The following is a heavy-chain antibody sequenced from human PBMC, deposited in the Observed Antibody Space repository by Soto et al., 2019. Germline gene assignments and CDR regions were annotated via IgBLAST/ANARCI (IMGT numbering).Heavy chain of an antibody. J-gene: IGHJ4*02. Sequence: SETLSLTCTVSGASISSGDYFWSWIRQSPGKGLQWIGYIYDSGSSYYNPSLKSRVTMSVDTSKNQFSLKLSSVTAADTAVYYCAREKGYISGPKNFDYWGQGTLVTAPQ. V-gene: IGHV4-30-4*01. CDR3: AREKGYISGPKNFDY. CDR2: IYDSGSS. D-gene: IGHD5-12*01. CDR1: GASISSGDYF.